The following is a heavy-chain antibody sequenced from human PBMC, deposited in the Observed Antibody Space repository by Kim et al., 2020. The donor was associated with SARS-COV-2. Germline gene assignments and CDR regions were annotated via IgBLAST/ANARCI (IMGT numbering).Heavy chain of an antibody. J-gene: IGHJ4*02. V-gene: IGHV3-48*04. D-gene: IGHD5-12*01. Sequence: GGSLRLSCAASGFTFSSYSMNWVRQAPGKGLEWVSYISSSSTIYYADSVKGRFTISRDNAKNSLYLQMNSLRAEDTAVYYCARDMTIWGDGYERAPPHFDYWGQGTLVTVSS. CDR2: ISSSSTI. CDR1: GFTFSSYS. CDR3: ARDMTIWGDGYERAPPHFDY.